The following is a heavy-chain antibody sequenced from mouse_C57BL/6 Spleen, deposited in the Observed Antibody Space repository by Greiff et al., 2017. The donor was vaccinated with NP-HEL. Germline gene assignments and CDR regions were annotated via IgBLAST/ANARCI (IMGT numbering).Heavy chain of an antibody. CDR3: ARVAHYDYTSLWYFDV. CDR1: GFSLTSYG. D-gene: IGHD2-4*01. V-gene: IGHV2-2*01. J-gene: IGHJ1*03. Sequence: QVQLQQSGPGLVQPSQSLSITCTVSGFSLTSYGVHWVRQSPGKGLEWLGVIWSGGSTDYNAAFISRLSISKDNSKSQVFFKMNSLQADDTAIYYCARVAHYDYTSLWYFDVWGTGTTVTVSS. CDR2: IWSGGST.